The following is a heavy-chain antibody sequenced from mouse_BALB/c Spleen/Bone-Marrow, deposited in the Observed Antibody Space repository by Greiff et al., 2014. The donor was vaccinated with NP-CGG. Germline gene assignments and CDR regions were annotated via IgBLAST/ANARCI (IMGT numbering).Heavy chain of an antibody. CDR3: ARSGDGPFAY. D-gene: IGHD2-3*01. CDR2: IDPANGNT. Sequence: VQLQQSGAELVKPGASVKLSCTASGFNIKDTYIHWVKQRPEQGLEWIGRIDPANGNTKYGPKFQGRATVTTDTSSNTASLQHSNLTSEDTAVYYCARSGDGPFAYWGQGTLVTVSA. V-gene: IGHV14-3*02. CDR1: GFNIKDTY. J-gene: IGHJ3*01.